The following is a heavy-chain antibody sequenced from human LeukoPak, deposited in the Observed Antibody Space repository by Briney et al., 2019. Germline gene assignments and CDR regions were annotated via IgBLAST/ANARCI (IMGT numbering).Heavy chain of an antibody. D-gene: IGHD2-8*01. CDR1: GGSISSYY. V-gene: IGHV4-59*01. CDR3: ARGMLYYYGMDV. Sequence: SETLSLTCTVSGGSISSYYWSWIRQPPGKGLEWIGYIYYSGSTNYNPSLKSRVTISVDTSKNQFSLKLSSVTAADTAVYYCARGMLYYYGMDVWGQGTTVTVSS. CDR2: IYYSGST. J-gene: IGHJ6*02.